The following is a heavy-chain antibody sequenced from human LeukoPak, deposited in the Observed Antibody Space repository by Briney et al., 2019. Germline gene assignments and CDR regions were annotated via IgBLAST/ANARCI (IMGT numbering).Heavy chain of an antibody. Sequence: GGSLRLSCAASGFTFSDYYMSWIRQPPGKGLEWGSYISSSGTTIYYADSVRGRVTVSRDNAKNSLCLQMDSLRAEDPAVYYCESLRRVHRWGQGTLVTVSS. CDR2: ISSSGTTI. CDR3: ESLRRVHR. D-gene: IGHD3-10*01. V-gene: IGHV3-11*01. CDR1: GFTFSDYY. J-gene: IGHJ4*02.